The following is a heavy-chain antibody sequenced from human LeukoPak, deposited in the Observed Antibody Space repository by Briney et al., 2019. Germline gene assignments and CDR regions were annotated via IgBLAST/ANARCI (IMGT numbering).Heavy chain of an antibody. V-gene: IGHV3-30-3*01. J-gene: IGHJ4*02. CDR3: ARGSGAQSGYDFLFDF. CDR1: RFTLSTYA. D-gene: IGHD5-12*01. CDR2: VSYDGTHI. Sequence: GGSLALSCAPSRFTLSTYAIHCVRHAPGKGLEWVAGVSYDGTHIFYAYSVKRRSPLSRDSSKNTLYLQMYTLRTQYKVVYYGARGSGAQSGYDFLFDFWGQGTLVTVSA.